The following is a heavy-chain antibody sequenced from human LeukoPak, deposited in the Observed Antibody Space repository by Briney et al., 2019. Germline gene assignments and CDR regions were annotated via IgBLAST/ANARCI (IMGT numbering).Heavy chain of an antibody. CDR3: ARVRHYYGSGSYYNSPEYYYYYMDV. J-gene: IGHJ6*03. CDR1: GYSFSNYG. D-gene: IGHD3-10*01. V-gene: IGHV1-69*13. Sequence: ASVKVSCKGSGYSFSNYGVSWVRQAPGQGLEWMGGIIPIFGTANYAQKFQGRVTITADESTSTAYMELSSLRSEDTAVYYCARVRHYYGSGSYYNSPEYYYYYMDVWGKGTTVTISS. CDR2: IIPIFGTA.